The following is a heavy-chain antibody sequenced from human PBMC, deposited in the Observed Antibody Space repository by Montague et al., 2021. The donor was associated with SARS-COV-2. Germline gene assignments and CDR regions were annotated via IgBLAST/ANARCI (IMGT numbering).Heavy chain of an antibody. Sequence: SETRSLTCTVSGASINIGTYYWTWSRQSPGKPLEWGGYIHDRGTTYYNPSLKSRVTTLEDTSRNQFSLKRNSMTAADTAVYYCARGHCSGGFCYYGVAFDVWGQGTMVTVS. D-gene: IGHD2-15*01. CDR3: ARGHCSGGFCYYGVAFDV. J-gene: IGHJ3*01. V-gene: IGHV4-61*01. CDR2: IHDRGTT. CDR1: GASINIGTYY.